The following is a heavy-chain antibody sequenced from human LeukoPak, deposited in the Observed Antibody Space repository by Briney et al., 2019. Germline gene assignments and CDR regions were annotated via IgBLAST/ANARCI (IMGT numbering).Heavy chain of an antibody. V-gene: IGHV4-34*01. CDR2: INHSGRT. CDR1: GGSLSGYY. CDR3: AKGFYYFDY. Sequence: PSETLSLTCAVYGGSLSGYYWSWIRQPPGKGLEWMGEINHSGRTNSNPSLKSRVTISLDTSKNQFSLKLRSVTAADTAVYYCAKGFYYFDYWGQGTLVTVSS. J-gene: IGHJ4*02.